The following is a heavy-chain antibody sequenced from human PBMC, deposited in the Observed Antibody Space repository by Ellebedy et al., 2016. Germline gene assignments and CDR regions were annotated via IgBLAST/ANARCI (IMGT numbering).Heavy chain of an antibody. V-gene: IGHV1-8*01. CDR3: AADRNCRSISCYPHNFDY. CDR2: MNPNSGNT. CDR1: GYTFTSYD. D-gene: IGHD2-2*01. Sequence: ASVKVSCXASGYTFTSYDINWVRQATGQGLEWMGWMNPNSGNTGYAQKFQGRVTMTRNTSISTAYMELSSPRSEDTAVYYCAADRNCRSISCYPHNFDYWGQGTLVTVSS. J-gene: IGHJ4*02.